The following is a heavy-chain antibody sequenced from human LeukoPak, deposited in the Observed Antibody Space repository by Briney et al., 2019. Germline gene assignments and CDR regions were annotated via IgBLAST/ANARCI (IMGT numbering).Heavy chain of an antibody. CDR3: TRDHEKIIAARRGEDWFDP. V-gene: IGHV3-49*04. J-gene: IGHJ5*02. D-gene: IGHD6-6*01. CDR1: GFTFCDYA. CDR2: IRSKAYGGAT. Sequence: GRSLRLSCTASGFTFCDYAMSWVRQAPGKGLEWVGYIRSKAYGGATEYAASVKGRFTISRDDSKSIAYLQMSSLKPEDTAVYYCTRDHEKIIAARRGEDWFDPWGQGTLVTVSS.